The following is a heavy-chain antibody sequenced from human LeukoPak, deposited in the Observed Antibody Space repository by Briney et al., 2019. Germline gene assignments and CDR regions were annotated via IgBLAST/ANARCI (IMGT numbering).Heavy chain of an antibody. J-gene: IGHJ4*02. CDR2: IKQDGSEK. CDR1: GFTFSSYW. V-gene: IGHV3-7*01. CDR3: ARARRSSSSEFFDY. Sequence: PGGFLRLSCAASGFTFSSYWMSWVRQAPGKGLEWVANIKQDGSEKYYVDSVKGRFTISRDNAKNSLYLQMNSLRAEDTAVYYCARARRSSSSEFFDYWGQGTLVTVSS. D-gene: IGHD6-6*01.